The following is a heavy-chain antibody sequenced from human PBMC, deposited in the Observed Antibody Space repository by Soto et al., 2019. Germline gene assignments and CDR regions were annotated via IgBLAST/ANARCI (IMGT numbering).Heavy chain of an antibody. CDR1: GFTLGGYA. D-gene: IGHD6-6*01. Sequence: EVQLAESGGGLAQPGGSLRLSCAASGFTLGGYALDWVLQAPGKGLEYVSGISSNGVGTYYANSVQGRFTIARDNSKNTVYLQMGSLRPEDMAVYYCARRARPDFYYMDVWGKGTTVTVSS. CDR2: ISSNGVGT. V-gene: IGHV3-64*01. CDR3: ARRARPDFYYMDV. J-gene: IGHJ6*03.